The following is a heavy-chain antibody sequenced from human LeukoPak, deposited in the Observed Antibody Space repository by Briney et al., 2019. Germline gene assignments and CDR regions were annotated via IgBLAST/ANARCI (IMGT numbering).Heavy chain of an antibody. Sequence: GGSLRLSCVVSGFSFSNSYMTWIRQTPGKGLESLAYISGSGSDIYYADSVKGRFTISRDNAKNSLYLQLNSLRPEDTALYYCSTEPGSLLYWGHGTLVTVSS. CDR1: GFSFSNSY. CDR2: ISGSGSDI. J-gene: IGHJ4*01. D-gene: IGHD4-17*01. V-gene: IGHV3-11*01. CDR3: STEPGSLLY.